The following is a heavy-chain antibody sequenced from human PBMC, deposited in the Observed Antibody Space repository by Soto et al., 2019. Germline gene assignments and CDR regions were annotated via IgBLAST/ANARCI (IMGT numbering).Heavy chain of an antibody. Sequence: SETLSLTCTVSGGSISSGDYYWSWIRQPPGKGLEWIGYIYDSGSTYYNPSLKSRVTISVDTSKNQFSLKLSAVTAADTAVYYCARGDYYEIFDYWGQGTLVTVSS. J-gene: IGHJ4*02. CDR3: ARGDYYEIFDY. D-gene: IGHD3-22*01. CDR2: IYDSGST. CDR1: GGSISSGDYY. V-gene: IGHV4-30-4*01.